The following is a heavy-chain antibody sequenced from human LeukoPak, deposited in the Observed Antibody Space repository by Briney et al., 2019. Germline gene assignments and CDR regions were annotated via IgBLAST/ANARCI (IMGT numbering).Heavy chain of an antibody. CDR1: GFTFSSYA. CDR2: IYSGGIT. J-gene: IGHJ4*02. Sequence: GGSLRLSCAASGFTFSSYAMSWVRQAPGKGLEWVSVIYSGGITYYADSVKGRFTISRDNSKNTLDLQMNSLRAEDTAVYYCARGYSTGWYYFDNWGQGTLVTVSS. CDR3: ARGYSTGWYYFDN. D-gene: IGHD6-19*01. V-gene: IGHV3-53*01.